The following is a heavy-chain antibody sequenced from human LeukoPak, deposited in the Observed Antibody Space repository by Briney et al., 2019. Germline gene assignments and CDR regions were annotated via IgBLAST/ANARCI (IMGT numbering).Heavy chain of an antibody. V-gene: IGHV1-2*02. CDR1: GGTFSSSA. J-gene: IGHJ4*02. Sequence: ASVKVSCKASGGTFSSSAISWVRQAPGQGFEWMGWINPNSGGTNYAQKFHGRVTMTRDTSVSTAYMELSRLRSDDTAVHYCARDFHNPSYYYDGSGYFGPPIDWGQGTLVTVS. D-gene: IGHD3-22*01. CDR3: ARDFHNPSYYYDGSGYFGPPID. CDR2: INPNSGGT.